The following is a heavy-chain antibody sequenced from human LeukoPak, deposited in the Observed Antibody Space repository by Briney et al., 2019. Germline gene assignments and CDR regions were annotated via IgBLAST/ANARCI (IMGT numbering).Heavy chain of an antibody. J-gene: IGHJ4*02. CDR1: GITISRHG. CDR2: IADDGGVK. Sequence: PGRSLRLSCVASGITISRHGMDWVRQAPGKGLEWVAVIADDGGVKQYADSVKGRFTVSRDNSKSTLYLQMNGLSVEDTAIYYCAREATWGEWYFDHWGQGTPVTVSS. V-gene: IGHV3-30*03. D-gene: IGHD3-3*01. CDR3: AREATWGEWYFDH.